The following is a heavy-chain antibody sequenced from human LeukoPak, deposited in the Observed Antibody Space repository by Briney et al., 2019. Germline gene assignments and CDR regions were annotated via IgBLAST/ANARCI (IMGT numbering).Heavy chain of an antibody. CDR3: ARSHSSSWYGAHY. Sequence: GGSLRLSCAASGFTFSDYYMSWIRQAPGKGLEWVSYISSSGSTIYHADSVKGRFTISRDNAKNSLYLQMNSLRAEDTAVYYCARSHSSSWYGAHYWGQGTLVTVSS. D-gene: IGHD6-13*01. CDR1: GFTFSDYY. V-gene: IGHV3-11*01. J-gene: IGHJ4*02. CDR2: ISSSGSTI.